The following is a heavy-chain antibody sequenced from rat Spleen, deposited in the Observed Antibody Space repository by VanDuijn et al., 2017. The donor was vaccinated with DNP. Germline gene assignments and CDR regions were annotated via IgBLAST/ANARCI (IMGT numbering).Heavy chain of an antibody. J-gene: IGHJ2*01. Sequence: EVQLVESGGGVVQPGKSLKLSCAASGFSFSDSAMAWVRQAPTKGLEWVASISPSGGSTYYRDSVKGRFTVSRDNAKSSLYLQMDSLRSEDTATYYCARHDYVYYGLGDYWGQGVMVTVSS. CDR2: ISPSGGST. V-gene: IGHV5S23*01. CDR3: ARHDYVYYGLGDY. D-gene: IGHD1-6*01. CDR1: GFSFSDSA.